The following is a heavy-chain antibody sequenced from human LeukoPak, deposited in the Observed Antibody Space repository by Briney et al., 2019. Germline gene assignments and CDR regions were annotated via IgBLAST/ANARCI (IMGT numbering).Heavy chain of an antibody. CDR3: AKSPIRDDSSGYWYYFDY. CDR2: ISGIGDAT. J-gene: IGHJ4*02. D-gene: IGHD3-22*01. Sequence: GGSLRLSCAVSGFIFSGYVMTWVRQAPGKGLEWVSSISGIGDATYYADYVKGRFTISRDKSKNTMYLQMVSLRAEDTAVYYCAKSPIRDDSSGYWYYFDYWGQGTLVTVSS. V-gene: IGHV3-23*01. CDR1: GFIFSGYV.